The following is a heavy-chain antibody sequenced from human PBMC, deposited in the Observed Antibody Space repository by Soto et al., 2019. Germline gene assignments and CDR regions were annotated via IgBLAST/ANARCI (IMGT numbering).Heavy chain of an antibody. D-gene: IGHD6-13*01. CDR3: AKATGYSSSRSIDY. CDR2: ISSSSSYI. J-gene: IGHJ4*02. Sequence: GGSLRLSCAASGFTFSSYSMNWVRQAPGKGLEWVSSISSSSSYIYYADSVKGRFTISRDNSKNTLYLQMNSLRAEDTAVYYCAKATGYSSSRSIDYWGQGTLVTVSS. V-gene: IGHV3-21*04. CDR1: GFTFSSYS.